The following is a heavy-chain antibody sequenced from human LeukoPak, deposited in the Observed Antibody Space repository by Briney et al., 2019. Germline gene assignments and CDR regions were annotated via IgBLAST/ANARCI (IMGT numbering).Heavy chain of an antibody. J-gene: IGHJ3*02. CDR3: ARGGGQGRIVVVVAATRGAFDI. CDR2: MNPNSGNT. D-gene: IGHD2-15*01. V-gene: IGHV1-8*01. Sequence: GASVKVSCKASGYAFTSYDINWVRQATGQGLEWMGWMNPNSGNTGYAQKFQGRVTMTRNTSISTAYMELSSLRSEDTAVYYCARGGGQGRIVVVVAATRGAFDIWGQGTMVTVSS. CDR1: GYAFTSYD.